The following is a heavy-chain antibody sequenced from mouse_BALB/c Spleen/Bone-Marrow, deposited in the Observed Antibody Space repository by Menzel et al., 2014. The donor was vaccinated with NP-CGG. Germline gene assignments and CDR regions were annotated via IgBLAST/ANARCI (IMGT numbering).Heavy chain of an antibody. CDR1: GFTFSSYA. V-gene: IGHV5-6-5*01. Sequence: EVKLVESGGGLVRPGGSLKLSCAASGFTFSSYAMSWVRQTPEKRLEWVASISSGGSTYYPDSVKGRFIISRDNARNILYLQMSSLRSEDTAMYYCARGGGWLLSFDYWGQGTTLTVSS. J-gene: IGHJ2*01. CDR3: ARGGGWLLSFDY. D-gene: IGHD2-3*01. CDR2: ISSGGST.